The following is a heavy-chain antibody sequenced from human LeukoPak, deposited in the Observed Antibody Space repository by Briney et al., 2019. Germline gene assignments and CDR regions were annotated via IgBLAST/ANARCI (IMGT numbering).Heavy chain of an antibody. CDR1: GYTFSGTGWY. D-gene: IGHD3-10*01. Sequence: ASVKVSCKASGYTFSGTGWYLYWLRQAPGQGLECMGWIHPNNGDTAYAQKFEGRVAMTRDTSISTAYMELRRLRPDDTAVYFCARDGPAQMVDLDYWGQGTLVTVSA. V-gene: IGHV1-2*02. CDR3: ARDGPAQMVDLDY. J-gene: IGHJ4*02. CDR2: IHPNNGDT.